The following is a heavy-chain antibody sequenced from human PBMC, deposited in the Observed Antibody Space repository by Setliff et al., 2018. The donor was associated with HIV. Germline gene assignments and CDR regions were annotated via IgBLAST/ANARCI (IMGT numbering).Heavy chain of an antibody. Sequence: PGESLKISCKGFGYNFASSWIGWVRQMPGKGLEWMGIIYPGDFDTRYSPSFQGQVTISADKSISTAYLRWSSLKASDTAMYYCARPRGGGEHYMDVWGKGTTVTVSS. D-gene: IGHD3-16*01. CDR1: GYNFASSW. CDR2: IYPGDFDT. CDR3: ARPRGGGEHYMDV. J-gene: IGHJ6*03. V-gene: IGHV5-51*01.